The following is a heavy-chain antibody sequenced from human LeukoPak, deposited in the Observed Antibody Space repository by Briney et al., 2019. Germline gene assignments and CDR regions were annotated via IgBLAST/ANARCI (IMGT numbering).Heavy chain of an antibody. J-gene: IGHJ3*02. Sequence: GGSLRLSCSASEFTFSSYAMSWVRQAPGKGLEWFSAISGSGGSTDYADSVKGRFTISRDNSKNTLYLQMNSLRAEDTAVYYCAKLTIGGAFDIWGQGTMVTVSS. D-gene: IGHD3-10*01. CDR2: ISGSGGST. CDR3: AKLTIGGAFDI. CDR1: EFTFSSYA. V-gene: IGHV3-23*01.